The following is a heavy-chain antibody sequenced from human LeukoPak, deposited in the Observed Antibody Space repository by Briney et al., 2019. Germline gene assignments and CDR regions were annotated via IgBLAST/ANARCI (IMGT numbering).Heavy chain of an antibody. D-gene: IGHD3-10*01. CDR2: IKSKTDGGTT. CDR1: GFTFSNAW. V-gene: IGHV3-15*01. CDR3: TTGITLVRGVIHLIDY. J-gene: IGHJ4*02. Sequence: GGSLRLSCADSGFTFSNAWMSWVRRAPGKGLEWVGRIKSKTDGGTTDYAAPVKGRFTISRDDSKNTLYLQMNSLKTEDTAVYYCTTGITLVRGVIHLIDYWGQGTLVTVSS.